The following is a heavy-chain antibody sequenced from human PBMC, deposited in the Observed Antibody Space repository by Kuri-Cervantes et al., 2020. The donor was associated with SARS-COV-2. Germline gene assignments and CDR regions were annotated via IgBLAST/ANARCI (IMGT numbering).Heavy chain of an antibody. D-gene: IGHD2-15*01. CDR3: ARGGPIYSLD. V-gene: IGHV1-58*02. CDR1: GFTFTSSA. Sequence: SVKVSCKASGFTFTSSAMQWVRQARGQRLEWIGWIVVGSGNTNYAQKLQGRVTMTTDTSTSTAYMELRSLRSDDTAVYYCARGGPIYSLDWGQGTLVTVSS. J-gene: IGHJ4*02. CDR2: IVVGSGNT.